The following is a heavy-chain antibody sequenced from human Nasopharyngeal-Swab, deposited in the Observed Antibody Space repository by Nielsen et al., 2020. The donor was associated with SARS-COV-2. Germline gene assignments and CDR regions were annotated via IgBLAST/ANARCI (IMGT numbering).Heavy chain of an antibody. D-gene: IGHD3-3*01. CDR1: GFTFNNYG. J-gene: IGHJ6*02. CDR2: ISSSSTYI. V-gene: IGHV3-21*01. Sequence: GESLKISCAVSGFTFNNYGMHWVRQAPGTGLEWVSSISSSSTYIYYADSVKGRFTISRDSAKNSLYLQRNSLRAEDSAVYYCARDGLDYDFWSAYFMDVWGQGTTVTVSS. CDR3: ARDGLDYDFWSAYFMDV.